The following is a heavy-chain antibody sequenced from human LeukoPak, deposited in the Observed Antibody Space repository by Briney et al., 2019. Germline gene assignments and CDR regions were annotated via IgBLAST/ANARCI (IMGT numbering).Heavy chain of an antibody. Sequence: ASVKVSCKVSGYTLTELSMHWVRQAPGKGLEWMGGFDPEDGETIYAQKFQGRVTMTEDTSTDTAYMELSSLRSEDTAVYYCATGRQLVPAFDYWGQGTLVTVSS. CDR2: FDPEDGET. D-gene: IGHD6-6*01. V-gene: IGHV1-24*01. CDR3: ATGRQLVPAFDY. J-gene: IGHJ4*02. CDR1: GYTLTELS.